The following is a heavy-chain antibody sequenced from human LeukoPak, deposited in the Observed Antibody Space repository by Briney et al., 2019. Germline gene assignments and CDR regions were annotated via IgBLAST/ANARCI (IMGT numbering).Heavy chain of an antibody. D-gene: IGHD6-19*01. CDR1: GFTFDDYA. CDR3: AKDRRGGWYVFDY. Sequence: QPGRSLRLSCAASGFTFDDYAMHWVRQAPGKGLEWVSGISWNSGSIGYADSVKGRFTISRDNAKNSLYLQMNSLRAEDTALYYCAKDRRGGWYVFDYWGQGTLVTVSS. CDR2: ISWNSGSI. J-gene: IGHJ4*02. V-gene: IGHV3-9*01.